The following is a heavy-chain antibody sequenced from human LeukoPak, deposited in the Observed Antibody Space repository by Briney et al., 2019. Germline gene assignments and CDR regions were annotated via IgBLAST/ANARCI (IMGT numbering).Heavy chain of an antibody. CDR1: GFTFSSYS. D-gene: IGHD1-26*01. Sequence: GGSLRLSCAASGFTFSSYSMNWVRQAPGKGLEWASSISSGSSYIYYADSVKGRFTISRDNAKNSLYLQMNSLRAEDTAVYYCARDRIVGAADFDYWGQGTLVTVSS. CDR2: ISSGSSYI. J-gene: IGHJ4*02. V-gene: IGHV3-21*01. CDR3: ARDRIVGAADFDY.